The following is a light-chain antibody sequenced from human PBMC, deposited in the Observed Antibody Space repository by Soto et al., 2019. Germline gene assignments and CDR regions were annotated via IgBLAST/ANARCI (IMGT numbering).Light chain of an antibody. J-gene: IGLJ1*01. V-gene: IGLV2-8*01. Sequence: QSALTQPPSASGSPGQSVTISCTGTSSDVGGYDYVSWYQQHPGKAPKLMIYEATIRPSGVSDRFSGSKSGNTASLTVSGLQSEDEADYYCSSYTGGNPSYVFGIGTQLTVL. CDR3: SSYTGGNPSYV. CDR1: SSDVGGYDY. CDR2: EAT.